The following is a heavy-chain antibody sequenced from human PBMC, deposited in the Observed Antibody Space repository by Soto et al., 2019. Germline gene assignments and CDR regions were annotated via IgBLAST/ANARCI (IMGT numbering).Heavy chain of an antibody. CDR1: GGTFSSYA. J-gene: IGHJ4*02. D-gene: IGHD1-26*01. CDR2: IIPIFGTA. CDR3: ARESGSYQLLHGCFDY. V-gene: IGHV1-69*06. Sequence: ASVKVSCKASGGTFSSYAISWVRQAPGQGLEWMGGIIPIFGTANYAQKFQGRVTITADKSTSTAYMELSSLRSEDTAVYYCARESGSYQLLHGCFDYCGQVPLVTVSS.